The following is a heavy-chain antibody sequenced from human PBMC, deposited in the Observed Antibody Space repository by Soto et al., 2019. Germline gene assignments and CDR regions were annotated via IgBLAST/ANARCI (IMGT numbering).Heavy chain of an antibody. CDR2: INQDGSEK. D-gene: IGHD3-3*01. CDR1: GFTFSIYW. CDR3: ARDGVGTFDY. V-gene: IGHV3-7*01. J-gene: IGHJ4*02. Sequence: GSLRLSCAASGFTFSIYWMSGVRQAPGKRLDWVANINQDGSEKNHLDSVKGRFTISRDNAKNSLYLQMNSLRAEDTAVYYCARDGVGTFDYWGQGXLVTVYS.